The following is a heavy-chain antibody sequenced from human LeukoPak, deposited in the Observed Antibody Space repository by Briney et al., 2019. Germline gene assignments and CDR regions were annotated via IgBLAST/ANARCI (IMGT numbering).Heavy chain of an antibody. CDR1: GCTFSSYA. D-gene: IGHD3-9*01. CDR2: ISCSGGST. J-gene: IGHJ4*02. Sequence: GGSLRLSCAASGCTFSSYAMSWVRQAPGKGLEWVSAISCSGGSTYYADSVKGRFTISRDNSKNTLYLQMNSLRAEDTAVYYCAKDLLVLRYFDWLLSGLDYWGQGTLVTVSS. CDR3: AKDLLVLRYFDWLLSGLDY. V-gene: IGHV3-23*01.